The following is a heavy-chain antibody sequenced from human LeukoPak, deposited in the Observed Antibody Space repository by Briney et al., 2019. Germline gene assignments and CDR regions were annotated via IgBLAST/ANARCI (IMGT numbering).Heavy chain of an antibody. V-gene: IGHV3-53*01. CDR1: GFSVSSNY. CDR3: AKGVRGPDY. CDR2: LCSGGTT. Sequence: GGSLRLSCAASGFSVSSNYVSWVRHAPGKGLEWVSALCSGGTTYYADSVKGRFTISRDNSNNTLYLQMNSLSAEDTAVYYCAKGVRGPDYWGQGTLVTVSS. J-gene: IGHJ4*02.